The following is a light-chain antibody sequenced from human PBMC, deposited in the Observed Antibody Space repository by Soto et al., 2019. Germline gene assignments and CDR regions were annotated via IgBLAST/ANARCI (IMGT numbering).Light chain of an antibody. CDR1: SSDVGGFKY. CDR2: EVS. CDR3: SSYTAINNSLV. Sequence: QSALTQPPSASGSPGQSVTISCTGTSSDVGGFKYVSWYRQYPGKAPKLILYEVSQRPSGVPDRFSGSKSGNTASLTVSGLQAEDEADYYCSSYTAINNSLVFGAGTKLTVL. J-gene: IGLJ1*01. V-gene: IGLV2-8*01.